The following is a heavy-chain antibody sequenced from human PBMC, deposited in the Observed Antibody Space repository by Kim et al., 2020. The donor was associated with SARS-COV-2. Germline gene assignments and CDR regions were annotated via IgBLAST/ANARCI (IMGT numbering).Heavy chain of an antibody. CDR1: GGSLSGYY. V-gene: IGHV4-34*01. CDR2: MTHSGTI. J-gene: IGHJ4*02. CDR3: AGHLMD. Sequence: SETLSLTCSVFGGSLSGYYWTWIRQAPGKGLEWIGEMTHSGTIFYNPSLKSRVTILGDTSNNEVSLKLNSVTAADTAVYYCAGHLMDWGQGTPVTVSS.